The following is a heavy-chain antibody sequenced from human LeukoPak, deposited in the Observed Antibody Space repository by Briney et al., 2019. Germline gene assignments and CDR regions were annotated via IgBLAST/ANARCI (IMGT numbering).Heavy chain of an antibody. Sequence: PGGSLRLSCAASGFTFSSYWMSWVRQAPGKGLEGVANIKQDGSEKYYVDSVEGRFTISRDNAKNSLYLQMNSLRAEDTAVYYCARVAAAGPYYYYYMDVWGKGTTVTISS. J-gene: IGHJ6*03. CDR3: ARVAAAGPYYYYYMDV. D-gene: IGHD6-13*01. CDR2: IKQDGSEK. CDR1: GFTFSSYW. V-gene: IGHV3-7*01.